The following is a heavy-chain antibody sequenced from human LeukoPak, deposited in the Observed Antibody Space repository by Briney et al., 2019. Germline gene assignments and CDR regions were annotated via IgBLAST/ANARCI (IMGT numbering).Heavy chain of an antibody. CDR3: ARGQGDSPYALDI. Sequence: SETLSLTCAVHGDSSSGFYWNWIRQPPGKGLEWIGEINHSGSTSYNSSLKSRLIISLDTSKNQFSLKLSSVTAADTAVYYCARGQGDSPYALDIWGQGTMVTVSS. D-gene: IGHD1-26*01. CDR1: GDSSSGFY. V-gene: IGHV4-34*01. CDR2: INHSGST. J-gene: IGHJ3*02.